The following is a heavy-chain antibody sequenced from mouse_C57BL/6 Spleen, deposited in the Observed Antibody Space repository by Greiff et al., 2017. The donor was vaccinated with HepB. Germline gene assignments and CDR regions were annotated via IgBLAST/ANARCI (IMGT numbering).Heavy chain of an antibody. CDR3: ARGDYSNSYYFDY. CDR2: IHPNSGST. V-gene: IGHV1-64*01. CDR1: GYTFTSYW. Sequence: QVQLQQPGAELVKPGASVKLSCKASGYTFTSYWMHWVKQRPGQGLEWIGMIHPNSGSTNYNEKFKSKATLTVDKSSSTGYMQLSSLTSEDYAVYYCARGDYSNSYYFDYWGHGTTLTVST. J-gene: IGHJ2*01. D-gene: IGHD2-5*01.